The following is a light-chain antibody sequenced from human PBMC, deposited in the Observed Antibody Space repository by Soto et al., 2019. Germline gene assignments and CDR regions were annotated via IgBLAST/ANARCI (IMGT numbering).Light chain of an antibody. CDR2: WVS. CDR1: QSLAYSDGNTN. CDR3: MQGTHWPPT. V-gene: IGKV2-30*01. J-gene: IGKJ1*01. Sequence: DVVMTQSPLSLPVALGQPASISCRSSQSLAYSDGNTNLNWFLQRPGQSPRRLIYWVSYRDSGVPDRFCGSGSGTDFTLKISRVEAEDVGVYYCMQGTHWPPTFGQGTKVEIK.